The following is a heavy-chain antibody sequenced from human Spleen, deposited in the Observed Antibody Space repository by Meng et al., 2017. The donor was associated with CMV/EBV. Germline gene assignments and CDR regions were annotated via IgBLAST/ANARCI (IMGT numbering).Heavy chain of an antibody. D-gene: IGHD6-19*01. CDR1: GYTFTGYY. V-gene: IGHV1-2*02. J-gene: IGHJ4*02. CDR3: AIPLSRDSSGPPDY. Sequence: ASVKVSCKASGYTFTGYYIHWVRQAPGQGLEWMGWINPNSGDTRYAQEFQGRVTMTRDTFISTVYMELSRLESGDTAVYYCAIPLSRDSSGPPDYWGQGTLVTVSS. CDR2: INPNSGDT.